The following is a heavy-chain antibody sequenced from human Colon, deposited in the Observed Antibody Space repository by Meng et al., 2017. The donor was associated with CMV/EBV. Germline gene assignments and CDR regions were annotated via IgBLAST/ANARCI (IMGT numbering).Heavy chain of an antibody. CDR3: ARSPKDSGM. Sequence: GGSLRLSCAASGITFSSYWMHWVRQAPGKGLVWVSRINPDGSSTNYADSVKGRFTVSRDNGKNTLFLEMNSLRAEDTAVYYCARSPKDSGMWGQGTMVTVSS. CDR2: INPDGSST. V-gene: IGHV3-74*01. CDR1: GITFSSYW. D-gene: IGHD1-26*01. J-gene: IGHJ3*02.